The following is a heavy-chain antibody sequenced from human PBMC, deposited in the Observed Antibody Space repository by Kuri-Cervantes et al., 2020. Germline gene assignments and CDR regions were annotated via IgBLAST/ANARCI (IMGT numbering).Heavy chain of an antibody. CDR2: ISSGSSYI. D-gene: IGHD1-7*01. CDR3: ARGGNIWNYRSYFDY. CDR1: GFTFSSYS. Sequence: GGSLRLSCAASGFTFSSYSMNWVRQAPGKGLEWVSSISSGSSYIYYADSMKGRFTISRDNAKNSLYLQMNSLRAEDTAVYYCARGGNIWNYRSYFDYWGQGTLVTVSS. J-gene: IGHJ4*02. V-gene: IGHV3-21*06.